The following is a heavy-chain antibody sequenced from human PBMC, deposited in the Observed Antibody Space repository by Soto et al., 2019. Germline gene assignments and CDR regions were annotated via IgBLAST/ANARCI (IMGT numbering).Heavy chain of an antibody. Sequence: PSETLSLTCAVYGGSFSGYYWSWIRQPQGKGLEWIGEINHSGRTNYNPSLKSRVTISVDTSRNQFSLKLSSVTAADTAVYYCARAGYSYGDYYGMDVRGQGTTVTVYS. D-gene: IGHD5-18*01. V-gene: IGHV4-34*01. J-gene: IGHJ6*02. CDR3: ARAGYSYGDYYGMDV. CDR1: GGSFSGYY. CDR2: INHSGRT.